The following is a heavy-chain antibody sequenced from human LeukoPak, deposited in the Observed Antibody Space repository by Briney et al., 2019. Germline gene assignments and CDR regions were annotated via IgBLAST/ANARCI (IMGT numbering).Heavy chain of an antibody. CDR2: INHSGST. CDR3: ARILSGYSAGFRGGFGY. J-gene: IGHJ4*02. V-gene: IGHV4-34*01. D-gene: IGHD5-18*01. CDR1: GGSFSGYY. Sequence: SGTLSLTCAVYGGSFSGYYWSWIRQPPGKGLEWIGEINHSGSTNYNPSLKSRVTISVDTSKNQFSLKLSSVTAADTAVYYCARILSGYSAGFRGGFGYWGQGTLVTVSS.